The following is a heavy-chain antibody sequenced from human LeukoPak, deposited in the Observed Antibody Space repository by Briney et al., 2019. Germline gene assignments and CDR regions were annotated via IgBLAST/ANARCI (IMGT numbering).Heavy chain of an antibody. CDR2: INNSGGST. CDR3: ARKYSGTNPFDY. Sequence: PGGSLRLSCSASGFTFRTYAMHWVRQAPGKGLEWVSIINNSGGSTYYADSVKGRFTISRDLSKNTLYLQMNSLRVEDTALYYCARKYSGTNPFDYWGQGTLVTVSS. V-gene: IGHV3-23*01. D-gene: IGHD1-26*01. J-gene: IGHJ4*02. CDR1: GFTFRTYA.